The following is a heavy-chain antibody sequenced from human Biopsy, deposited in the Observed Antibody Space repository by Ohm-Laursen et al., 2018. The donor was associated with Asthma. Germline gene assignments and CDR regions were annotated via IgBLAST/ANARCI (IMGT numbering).Heavy chain of an antibody. J-gene: IGHJ6*02. D-gene: IGHD1-1*01. V-gene: IGHV3-30-3*01. CDR1: GRHFGSYN. Sequence: SLRLSCTASGRHFGSYNMHWARQAPGKGLEWVAVITFDGSTQHYGDSVKGRFTISRDNSKNMLYLQMNSLRAEDTAVYYCARDLGTTRMDVWGQGTTVTVSS. CDR3: ARDLGTTRMDV. CDR2: ITFDGSTQ.